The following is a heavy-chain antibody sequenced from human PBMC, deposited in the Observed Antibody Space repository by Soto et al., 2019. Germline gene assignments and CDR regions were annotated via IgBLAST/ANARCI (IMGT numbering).Heavy chain of an antibody. CDR1: GGSISSSNW. V-gene: IGHV4-4*02. D-gene: IGHD6-13*01. CDR2: IYHSGST. CDR3: ARSPGGSSSWSRTYYFDY. Sequence: SETLSLTCAVSGGSISSSNWWSWVRQPPGKGLEWIGEIYHSGSTNYNPSLKSRVTISVDKSKNQFSLKLSSVTAADTAVYYCARSPGGSSSWSRTYYFDYWGQGTLVT. J-gene: IGHJ4*02.